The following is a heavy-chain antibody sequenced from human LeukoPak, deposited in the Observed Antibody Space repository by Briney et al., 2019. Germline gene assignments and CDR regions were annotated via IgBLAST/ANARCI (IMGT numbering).Heavy chain of an antibody. D-gene: IGHD2-21*02. J-gene: IGHJ2*01. V-gene: IGHV3-23*01. CDR1: GFTVSSNY. Sequence: GGSLRLSCAASGFTVSSNYMSWVRQTPGRGLEWVSAISASGVSTYYADSVKGRFTISRDNSKNTLYVQMNSLRAEDTAVYYCAKDPAYCGGDCSITWYFDLWGRGTLVTVSS. CDR3: AKDPAYCGGDCSITWYFDL. CDR2: ISASGVST.